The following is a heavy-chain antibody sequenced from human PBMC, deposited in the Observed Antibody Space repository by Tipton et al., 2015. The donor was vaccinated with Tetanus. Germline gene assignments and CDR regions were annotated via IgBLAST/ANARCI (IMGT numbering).Heavy chain of an antibody. Sequence: SLRLSCAASGFNFGDYFMSWIRQAPGKGLEWISYITKTGSSTYYIGSVKGRFTISRDNAKKSLFLQMNSLRAEDTAVYFCAREQSGSYALFDYWGQGALVTVSS. D-gene: IGHD3-16*01. J-gene: IGHJ4*02. V-gene: IGHV3-11*04. CDR3: AREQSGSYALFDY. CDR1: GFNFGDYF. CDR2: ITKTGSST.